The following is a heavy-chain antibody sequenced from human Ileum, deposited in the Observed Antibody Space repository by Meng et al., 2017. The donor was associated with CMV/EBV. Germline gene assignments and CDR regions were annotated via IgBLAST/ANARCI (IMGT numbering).Heavy chain of an antibody. CDR1: GGSLRCYY. V-gene: IGHV4-34*01. Sequence: QWQLQQWGAGLLKPSVTLSLTCAVYGGSLRCYYCNWIRQSPGNGLQWIAEINHVGRTNSNPSLASRVTISQDTSKNQCSLKLNSVTVADSAVYYCARGLFRYPAYFDLWGQGTLVTVSS. CDR3: ARGLFRYPAYFDL. CDR2: INHVGRT. J-gene: IGHJ4*02. D-gene: IGHD3-16*02.